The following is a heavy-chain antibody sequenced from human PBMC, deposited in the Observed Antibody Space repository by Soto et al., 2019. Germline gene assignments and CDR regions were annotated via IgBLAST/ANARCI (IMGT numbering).Heavy chain of an antibody. CDR2: IYHSGST. J-gene: IGHJ4*02. CDR1: GGSISSGGYS. CDR3: AAGGGLPRYY. D-gene: IGHD5-12*01. V-gene: IGHV4-30-2*01. Sequence: QLQLQESGSGLVKPSQTLSLTFAGSGGSISSGGYSWSWIRQPPGKGLEWIGYIYHSGSTYYNPSLKSRVTISVDRSKNQFSLKLSSVTAADTAVYYCAAGGGLPRYYWGQGTLVTVSS.